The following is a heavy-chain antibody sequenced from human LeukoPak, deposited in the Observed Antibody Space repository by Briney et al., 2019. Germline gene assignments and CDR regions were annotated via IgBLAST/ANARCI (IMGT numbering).Heavy chain of an antibody. V-gene: IGHV1-2*02. CDR1: GYTFTGYY. CDR3: ARDVRAVAGHFDY. CDR2: INPNRGGT. D-gene: IGHD6-19*01. J-gene: IGHJ4*02. Sequence: ASVKVSCKASGYTFTGYYMHWVRQAPGQGLEWMGWINPNRGGTNYAQKFQGRVTMTRDTSISTAYMELSRLRSDDTAVYYCARDVRAVAGHFDYWGQGTLVTVSS.